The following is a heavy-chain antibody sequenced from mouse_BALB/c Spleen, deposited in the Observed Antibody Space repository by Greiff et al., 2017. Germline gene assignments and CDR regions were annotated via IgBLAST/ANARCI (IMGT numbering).Heavy chain of an antibody. CDR3: ARGDYYSYAMDY. J-gene: IGHJ4*01. CDR2: ISYDGSN. V-gene: IGHV3-6*02. CDR1: GYSITSGYY. Sequence: EVQRVESGPGLVKPSQSLSLTCSVTGYSITSGYYWNWIRQFPGNKLEWMGYISYDGSNNYNPSLKNRISITRDTSKNQLFLKLNSVTTEDTATYYCARGDYYSYAMDYWGQGTSVTVSS. D-gene: IGHD2-12*01.